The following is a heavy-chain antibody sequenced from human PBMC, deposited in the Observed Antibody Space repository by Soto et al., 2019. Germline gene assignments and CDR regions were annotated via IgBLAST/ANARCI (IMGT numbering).Heavy chain of an antibody. CDR3: ARAASADF. CDR1: GGCITYYN. CDR2: FYYTGLT. J-gene: IGHJ4*02. V-gene: IGHV4-59*01. D-gene: IGHD2-15*01. Sequence: SETLSLTGTVSGGCITYYNLGWIRQPPGKGLEWIGSFYYTGLTHVNPSLKSRVSMSVDASKNQFSLKLASVTSADTAVYYCARAASADFWGQGTLVTVSS.